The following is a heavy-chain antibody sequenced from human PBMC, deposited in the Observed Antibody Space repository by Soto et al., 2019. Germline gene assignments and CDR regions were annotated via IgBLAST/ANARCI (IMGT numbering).Heavy chain of an antibody. V-gene: IGHV3-30-3*01. J-gene: IGHJ4*02. CDR2: ISYDGSNK. D-gene: IGHD2-15*01. CDR1: GFTFSSYA. Sequence: QVQLVESGGGVVQPGRSLRLSCAASGFTFSSYAMHWVRQAPGKGLEWVAVISYDGSNKYYADSVKGRFTISRDNSKNTLYLQMNSLRAEDTAVYYCARETYVEAEGPSWGQGTLVTVSS. CDR3: ARETYVEAEGPS.